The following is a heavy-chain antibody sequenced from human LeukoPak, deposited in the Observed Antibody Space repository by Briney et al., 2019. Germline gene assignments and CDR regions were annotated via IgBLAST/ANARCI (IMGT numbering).Heavy chain of an antibody. CDR1: GYTFTNYY. CDR3: ARTYVGSSSSTRLFWFDP. D-gene: IGHD6-6*01. Sequence: ASVKVSCKASGYTFTNYYIHWVRQAPGQGLECMGIINPSGGSTSYAQKFQGRVTMTRDMSTSTVYMELSSLRSEDTAVYYCARTYVGSSSSTRLFWFDPWGQGTLVTVSS. CDR2: INPSGGST. V-gene: IGHV1-46*01. J-gene: IGHJ5*02.